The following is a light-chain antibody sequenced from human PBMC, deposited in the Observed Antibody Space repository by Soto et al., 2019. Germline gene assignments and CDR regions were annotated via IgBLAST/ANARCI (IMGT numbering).Light chain of an antibody. CDR2: GAS. V-gene: IGKV3-20*01. CDR1: QSVSTSY. CDR3: QQYGGSPPIT. Sequence: EIVLTQSPGTLSLSPGERATLSCRASQSVSTSYLALYQQKPGQAPRLLIHGASSRAADIPDRFSGSGSGTDFTLTISRLEPEDFAVYYCQQYGGSPPITFGQGTRLEIK. J-gene: IGKJ5*01.